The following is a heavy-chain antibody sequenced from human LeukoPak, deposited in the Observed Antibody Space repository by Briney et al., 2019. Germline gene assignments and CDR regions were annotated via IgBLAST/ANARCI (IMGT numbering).Heavy chain of an antibody. J-gene: IGHJ4*02. CDR2: ISWNSGSI. V-gene: IGHV3-9*01. D-gene: IGHD1-26*01. CDR1: GFTFDDYA. CDR3: AKDIAPIVGATTDGGFDY. Sequence: PGGSLRLSCAASGFTFDDYAMHWVRQAPGKGLEWVSGISWNSGSIGYADSAKGRFTISRDNAKNSLYLQMNSLRAEDTALYYCAKDIAPIVGATTDGGFDYWGQGTLVTVSS.